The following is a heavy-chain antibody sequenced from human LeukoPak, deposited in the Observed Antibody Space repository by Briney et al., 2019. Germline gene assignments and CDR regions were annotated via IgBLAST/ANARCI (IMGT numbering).Heavy chain of an antibody. D-gene: IGHD3-10*01. CDR1: GFIFSAYS. V-gene: IGHV3-48*04. J-gene: IGHJ6*02. CDR2: ISSSSSNT. CDR3: ATENGSGSYYKPSRGMDV. Sequence: GGSLRPSCAASGFIFSAYSMNWVRQAPGKGLEWVSYISSSSSNTYYADSVKGRFTISRDNAKNSLYLQMNSLRAEDTAVYYCATENGSGSYYKPSRGMDVWGQGTTVTVSS.